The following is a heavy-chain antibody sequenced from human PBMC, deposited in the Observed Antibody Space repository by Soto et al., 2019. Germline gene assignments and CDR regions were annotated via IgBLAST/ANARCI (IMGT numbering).Heavy chain of an antibody. CDR2: LYWDDDN. Sequence: QITLKESGPPLVKPTQTLTLTCTFSGFSLTTSGVGVGWIRQPPGKALEWLALLYWDDDNQYSPSLRNRLTLTKDTSKNQVVLTMTNIDPVVTATYYCAHGSGWLFDYWGQGTLVTVSS. D-gene: IGHD6-19*01. V-gene: IGHV2-5*02. CDR1: GFSLTTSGVG. CDR3: AHGSGWLFDY. J-gene: IGHJ4*02.